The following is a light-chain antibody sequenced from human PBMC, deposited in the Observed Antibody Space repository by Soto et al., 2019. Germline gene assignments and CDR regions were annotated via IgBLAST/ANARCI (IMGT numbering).Light chain of an antibody. V-gene: IGKV1-39*01. CDR3: QQSYSTPYG. CDR2: AAS. J-gene: IGKJ2*03. CDR1: QSISSY. Sequence: DIQMTQSPSSLSASVGDRVTITCRASQSISSYLNWYQQKPGKAPKLLIYAASSLQSGVPSRFSGSGSGTDFTLTISSLQPEDFATYYCQQSYSTPYGFGHGTKLEIK.